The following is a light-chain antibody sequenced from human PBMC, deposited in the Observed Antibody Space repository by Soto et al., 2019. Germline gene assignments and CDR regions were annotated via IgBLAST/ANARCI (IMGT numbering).Light chain of an antibody. CDR2: AAS. Sequence: DIQVTQSPSALSAYVGYRDTITCRASQSISSWLAWYQQKPGKAPKVLIFAASRLQSGVPSRFSGSGSGTDFTLTISSLQPEDFATYYCQQSYTRTFGQGTKVDIK. J-gene: IGKJ1*01. V-gene: IGKV1-39*01. CDR3: QQSYTRT. CDR1: QSISSW.